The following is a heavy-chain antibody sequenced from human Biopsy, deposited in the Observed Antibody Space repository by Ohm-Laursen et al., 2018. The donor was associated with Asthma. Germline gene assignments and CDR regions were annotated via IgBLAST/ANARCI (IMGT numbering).Heavy chain of an antibody. V-gene: IGHV4-34*01. CDR3: VRCEEVAGTYFKN. CDR1: GGSFTHYF. J-gene: IGHJ1*01. Sequence: SDTLSLTCAISGGSFTHYFWMWIRQPPGKGLEWIGEINYRGDTNYNPSLESRVSISVDTSTYHFSLRLNSVTAADTAVYYWVRCEEVAGTYFKNWDRGTLVTVSS. CDR2: INYRGDT. D-gene: IGHD6-19*01.